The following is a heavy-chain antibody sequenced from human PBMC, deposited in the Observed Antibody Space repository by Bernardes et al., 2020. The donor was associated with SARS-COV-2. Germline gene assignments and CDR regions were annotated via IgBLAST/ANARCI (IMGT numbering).Heavy chain of an antibody. CDR3: ARMGANPTKAY. CDR1: GFTFSSYE. J-gene: IGHJ4*02. Sequence: GGSLRLSCAASGFTFSSYEMNWVRQAPGKGLEWVSYLTRSGRTTYYADSVKGRFSISRDNAKNSLYLLMNGLRAEDTAVYYCARMGANPTKAYWGQGTLVSVSS. D-gene: IGHD2-15*01. CDR2: LTRSGRTT. V-gene: IGHV3-48*03.